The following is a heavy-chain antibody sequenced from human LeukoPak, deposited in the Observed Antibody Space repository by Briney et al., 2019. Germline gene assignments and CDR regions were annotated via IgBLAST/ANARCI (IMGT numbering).Heavy chain of an antibody. V-gene: IGHV1-69*05. Sequence: SVKVSCKASGGTFSSYAISWVRQAPGQGLEWMGRIIPIFGTANYAQKFQGRVTITTDESTSTAYMELSSLRSEDTAVYYCARGVVYGDYETRFDYWGLGTLVTVSS. D-gene: IGHD4-17*01. CDR3: ARGVVYGDYETRFDY. CDR2: IIPIFGTA. CDR1: GGTFSSYA. J-gene: IGHJ4*02.